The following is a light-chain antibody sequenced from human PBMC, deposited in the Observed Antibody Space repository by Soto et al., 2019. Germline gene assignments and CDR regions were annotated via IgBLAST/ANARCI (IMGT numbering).Light chain of an antibody. CDR2: DVS. CDR3: SSYTSSSTYV. CDR1: SSDVGAYNY. Sequence: QSALTQPASVSGSPGQSITISCIGTSSDVGAYNYVSWYQQHPGKAPKLMIHDVSNRPSGVSNRFSGSKSGNTASLTISGLQAEDEADYYCSSYTSSSTYVFGTGTKVTVL. J-gene: IGLJ1*01. V-gene: IGLV2-14*01.